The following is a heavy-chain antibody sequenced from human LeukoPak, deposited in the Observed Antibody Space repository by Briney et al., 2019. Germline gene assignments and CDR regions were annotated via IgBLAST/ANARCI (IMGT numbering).Heavy chain of an antibody. CDR3: ASNHAYDYVWGSYRYRSGAFDI. J-gene: IGHJ3*02. V-gene: IGHV4-34*01. Sequence: PSETLSLTCAVYGGSFSGYYWSWIRQPPGKGLEWIGEINHSGSTNYNPSLKSRVTISVDTSKNQFSLKLSSVTAADTAVYYCASNHAYDYVWGSYRYRSGAFDIWGQGTMVTVSS. D-gene: IGHD3-16*02. CDR2: INHSGST. CDR1: GGSFSGYY.